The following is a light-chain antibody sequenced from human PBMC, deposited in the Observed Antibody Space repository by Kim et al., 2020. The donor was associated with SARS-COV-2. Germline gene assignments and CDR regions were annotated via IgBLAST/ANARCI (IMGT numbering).Light chain of an antibody. CDR3: SSYTTANTRL. CDR2: DVT. V-gene: IGLV2-14*04. Sequence: GRSLTVSCTGNSSDIGAFKYVSWFQQHPGKAPKLMIDDVTERPSGISNRFSGSTSGNTASLTISGLQAEDEADYYCSSYTTANTRLFGTGTKVTVL. J-gene: IGLJ1*01. CDR1: SSDIGAFKY.